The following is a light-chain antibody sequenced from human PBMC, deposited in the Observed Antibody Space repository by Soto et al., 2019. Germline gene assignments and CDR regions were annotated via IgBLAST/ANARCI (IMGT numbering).Light chain of an antibody. Sequence: DLVMTQSPRFLPVTPGEPASISCRSSESLMHSNGYNYLDWYLQKPGQPPQLLINLASNRASGVPDRFSGSASDTDFTLKISRVEAEDVGVYYCMQNMQTPRTFGQGTKLEI. CDR1: ESLMHSNGYNY. CDR3: MQNMQTPRT. V-gene: IGKV2-28*01. CDR2: LAS. J-gene: IGKJ2*01.